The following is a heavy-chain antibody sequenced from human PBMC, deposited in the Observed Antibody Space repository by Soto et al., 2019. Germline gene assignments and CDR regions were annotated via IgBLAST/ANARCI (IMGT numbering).Heavy chain of an antibody. J-gene: IGHJ5*02. V-gene: IGHV4-30-4*01. CDR3: ARDRSYGDYLGGWFDP. D-gene: IGHD4-17*01. Sequence: PSETLSLTCTVSGGSISSGDYFWSWIRQPPGKGLEWIGYIYYSGSTYYNPSLKSRVTISVDTSKNQFSLKLSSVTAADTAVYYCARDRSYGDYLGGWFDPWGQGTLVTVSS. CDR1: GGSISSGDYF. CDR2: IYYSGST.